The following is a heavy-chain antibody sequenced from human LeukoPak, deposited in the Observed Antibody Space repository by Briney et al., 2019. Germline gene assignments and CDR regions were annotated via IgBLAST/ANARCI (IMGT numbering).Heavy chain of an antibody. D-gene: IGHD1-26*01. CDR1: GFTFNTYT. CDR3: ARSGSYYCWDY. V-gene: IGHV3-53*01. J-gene: IGHJ4*02. CDR2: IYSGGST. Sequence: GGSLRLSCAASGFTFNTYTMNWVRQAPGKGLEWVSVIYSGGSTYYADSVKGRFTISRDNSKNTLYLQMNSLRAADTAVYYCARSGSYYCWDYWGQGTLVTVSS.